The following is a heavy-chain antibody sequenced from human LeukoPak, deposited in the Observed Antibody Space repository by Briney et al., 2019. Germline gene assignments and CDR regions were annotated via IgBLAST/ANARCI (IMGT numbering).Heavy chain of an antibody. V-gene: IGHV3-48*03. CDR1: GFPFSSYE. CDR3: ARDSVGDLLDY. D-gene: IGHD4-17*01. J-gene: IGHJ4*02. CDR2: IDSSGITI. Sequence: PGGSLRLSCAGSGFPFSSYEMNWLRQAPGKGLEWGSHIDSSGITIYYGDSVKGRFTISRDNAKNSIYLQMDSLRVEDTAIYYCARDSVGDLLDYWGQGTPVTVSS.